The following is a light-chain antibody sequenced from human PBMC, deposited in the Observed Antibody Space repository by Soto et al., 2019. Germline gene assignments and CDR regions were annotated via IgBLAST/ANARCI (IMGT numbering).Light chain of an antibody. CDR1: SSDVGRYSY. CDR2: EVS. V-gene: IGLV2-14*01. J-gene: IGLJ1*01. Sequence: QSLLTQPAAVSGSPGHSITISCTGTSSDVGRYSYVSWYQQHPGKAPKLMIYEVSNRPSGVSNRFSGSKSGNTASLTISGLQAEDETDSYCTSFTTRNTEVFGTGTKVTVL. CDR3: TSFTTRNTEV.